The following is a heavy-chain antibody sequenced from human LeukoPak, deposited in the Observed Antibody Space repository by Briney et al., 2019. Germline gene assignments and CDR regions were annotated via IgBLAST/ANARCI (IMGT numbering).Heavy chain of an antibody. CDR2: ISYEGSNK. CDR1: GFTFRSYA. CDR3: ARDSRIGGGMDV. J-gene: IGHJ6*02. V-gene: IGHV3-30-3*01. Sequence: GGSLRLSCAASGFTFRSYAMHWVRQAPGKGLECVAVISYEGSNKYYADSVKGRFTISRDNSKNTLYLQMNSLRAEDTAVYYCARDSRIGGGMDVWGQGTTVTVSS. D-gene: IGHD2-15*01.